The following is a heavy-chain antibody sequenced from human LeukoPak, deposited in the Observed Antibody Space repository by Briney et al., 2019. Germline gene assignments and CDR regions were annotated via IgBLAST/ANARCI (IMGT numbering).Heavy chain of an antibody. V-gene: IGHV3-7*03. CDR2: IKQDGSEK. J-gene: IGHJ3*02. CDR3: APWLRWDAFDI. CDR1: GFTFSSYW. D-gene: IGHD5-12*01. Sequence: GGSLRLSCAASGFTFSSYWMSWVRQAPGKGLEWVANIKQDGSEKYYVDPVKGRFTISRDNAKNSLYLQMNSLRAEDTAVYYCAPWLRWDAFDIWGQGTMVTVSS.